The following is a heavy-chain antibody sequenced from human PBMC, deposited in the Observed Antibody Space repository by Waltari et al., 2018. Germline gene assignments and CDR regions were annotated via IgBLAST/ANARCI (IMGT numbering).Heavy chain of an antibody. V-gene: IGHV4-59*11. Sequence: QVQLQESAPGLVKPSETLSLTCPVSVGSISSHYWSWIRQPPGKGLEWIGYIYYSGSTNYNPSLKSRVTISVDTSKNQFSLKLSSVTAADTAVYYCARDFGSPGFDPWGQGTLVTVSS. J-gene: IGHJ5*02. CDR2: IYYSGST. D-gene: IGHD3-10*01. CDR3: ARDFGSPGFDP. CDR1: VGSISSHY.